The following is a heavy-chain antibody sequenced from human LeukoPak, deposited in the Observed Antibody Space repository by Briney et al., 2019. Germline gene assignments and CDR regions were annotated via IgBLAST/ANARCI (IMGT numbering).Heavy chain of an antibody. D-gene: IGHD3-10*01. V-gene: IGHV1-2*04. CDR2: INPNSGGT. CDR3: ARETWGSSGSYPFDY. CDR1: GYTFTGYY. J-gene: IGHJ4*02. Sequence: ASVKVSCKASGYTFTGYYMHWVRQAPGQGLEWMGWINPNSGGTNYAQKFQGWVTMTRDTSISTAYTELSRLRSDDTAVYYCARETWGSSGSYPFDYWGQGTLVTVSS.